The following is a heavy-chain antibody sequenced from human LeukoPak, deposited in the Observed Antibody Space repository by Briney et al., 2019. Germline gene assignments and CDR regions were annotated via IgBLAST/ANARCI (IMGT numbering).Heavy chain of an antibody. J-gene: IGHJ4*02. CDR1: GGSFSGYY. D-gene: IGHD3-10*01. Sequence: SETLSLTCAVYGGSFSGYYWSWIRQPPGKGLEWIGEINHSGSTNYNPSLKSRVTIPVDTSKNQFSLKLSSVTAADTAVYCCARGWAYGPYFDYWGQGTLVTVSS. V-gene: IGHV4-34*01. CDR3: ARGWAYGPYFDY. CDR2: INHSGST.